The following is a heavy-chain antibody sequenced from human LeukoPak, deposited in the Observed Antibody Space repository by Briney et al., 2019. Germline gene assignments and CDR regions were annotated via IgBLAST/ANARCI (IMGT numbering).Heavy chain of an antibody. CDR2: IFASGST. D-gene: IGHD7-27*01. V-gene: IGHV4-4*07. CDR3: ARGQTGNHRYFDY. J-gene: IGHJ4*02. Sequence: SETLSLTCTVSGASISPYYWVWIRQPAGKELEWIGRIFASGSTNYNPSLKSRVTMSVDTSKNQFSLKVSSVTAADTAVYYCARGQTGNHRYFDYWGQGTLVTVSS. CDR1: GASISPYY.